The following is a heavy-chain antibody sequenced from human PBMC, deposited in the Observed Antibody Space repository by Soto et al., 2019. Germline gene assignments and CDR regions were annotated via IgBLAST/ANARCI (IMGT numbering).Heavy chain of an antibody. V-gene: IGHV4-4*07. J-gene: IGHJ5*02. CDR2: VYATGTS. CDR1: GGSMSKFY. D-gene: IGHD4-17*01. Sequence: ASETLSLTCIVSGGSMSKFYWIWIRKTAGKGLEWMGRVYATGTSDYNPSLRSRIAMSVDISKKTFSLRLRSVTAADTGVYYCVRDGSKTLRDCFDPWGQGILVTVSS. CDR3: VRDGSKTLRDCFDP.